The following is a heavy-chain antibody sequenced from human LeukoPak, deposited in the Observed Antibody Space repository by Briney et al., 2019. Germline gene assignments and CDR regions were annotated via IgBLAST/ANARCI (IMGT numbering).Heavy chain of an antibody. J-gene: IGHJ4*02. D-gene: IGHD6-6*01. CDR2: ISSSSSTI. Sequence: QPGGSLRLSCAASGFTFSSYSMNSVRHAPGKGLGWVSYISSSSSTIYYADSVKGRFTIYRDNAKNSLYLQMNSLRAEDTAVYYCARYPLSIAASDYWGQGTLVTVSS. CDR1: GFTFSSYS. CDR3: ARYPLSIAASDY. V-gene: IGHV3-48*01.